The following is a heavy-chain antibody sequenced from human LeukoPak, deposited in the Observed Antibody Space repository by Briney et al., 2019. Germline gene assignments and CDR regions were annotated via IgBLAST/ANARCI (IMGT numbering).Heavy chain of an antibody. CDR3: ARADDFGDYDC. D-gene: IGHD4-17*01. V-gene: IGHV3-53*01. CDR1: GFTVSSNS. J-gene: IGHJ4*02. CDR2: IYPGGTT. Sequence: PGGSLRLSCAASGFTVSSNSVSWVRQAPGKGLEWVSIIYPGGTTYYADSVKGRFTISRDNSKNTVYLQMNSLKADDAAVYYCARADDFGDYDCWGQGTLVTVSS.